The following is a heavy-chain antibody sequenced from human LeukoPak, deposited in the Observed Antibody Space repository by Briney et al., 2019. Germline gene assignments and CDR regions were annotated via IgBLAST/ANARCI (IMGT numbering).Heavy chain of an antibody. CDR2: IIPISGTA. Sequence: SVKVSCKASGDTLSGYGISWVRQAPGQGPEWMGGIIPISGTANYAQMFRDRVTITADESTSTAYMELSSLRSEDTAVYYCARTWTEPRNMDVWGKGTTVTVSS. D-gene: IGHD1-14*01. CDR3: ARTWTEPRNMDV. V-gene: IGHV1-69*13. J-gene: IGHJ6*03. CDR1: GDTLSGYG.